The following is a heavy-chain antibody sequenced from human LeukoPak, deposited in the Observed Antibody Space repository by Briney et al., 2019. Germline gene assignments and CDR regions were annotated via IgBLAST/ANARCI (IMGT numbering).Heavy chain of an antibody. CDR1: RFTVSTNY. Sequence: GGSLRLSCAASRFTVSTNYMSWVRQAPGKGLEWVSLIYSGGGTYYADSVKGRFTNSRDNSRNTLSLQMNSLRVDDTAVYYCARGFRSVTTWGYFDYWGQGALVNVSS. V-gene: IGHV3-66*01. CDR3: ARGFRSVTTWGYFDY. J-gene: IGHJ4*02. D-gene: IGHD4-17*01. CDR2: IYSGGGT.